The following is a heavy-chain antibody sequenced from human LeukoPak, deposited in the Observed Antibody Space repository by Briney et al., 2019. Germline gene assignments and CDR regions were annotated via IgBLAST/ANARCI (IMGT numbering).Heavy chain of an antibody. CDR3: AYCSGGSCYSSPFDY. J-gene: IGHJ4*02. CDR1: GYTFTSYG. D-gene: IGHD2-15*01. V-gene: IGHV1-18*01. CDR2: ISAYNGNT. Sequence: GASVKVSCKASGYTFTSYGISWVRQAPGQGLEWMGWISAYNGNTNYAQKLQGRVTMTTDTSTSTAYMELRSLRSDDTAVYYCAYCSGGSCYSSPFDYWGQGTLVTVSS.